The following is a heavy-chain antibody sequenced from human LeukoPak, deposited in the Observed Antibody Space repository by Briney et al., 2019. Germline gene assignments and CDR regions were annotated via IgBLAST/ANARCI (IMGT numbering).Heavy chain of an antibody. Sequence: GGSLRLSCAASGFTVSSNYMSWVRQAPGKGLEWVSVIYSGGSTYYADSVKGRFTISRDNSKNTLYLQMNSLRAEDTAVYYCARGSRDAQPVDAFDIWGQGAMVTVSS. V-gene: IGHV3-53*01. D-gene: IGHD5-24*01. J-gene: IGHJ3*02. CDR1: GFTVSSNY. CDR3: ARGSRDAQPVDAFDI. CDR2: IYSGGST.